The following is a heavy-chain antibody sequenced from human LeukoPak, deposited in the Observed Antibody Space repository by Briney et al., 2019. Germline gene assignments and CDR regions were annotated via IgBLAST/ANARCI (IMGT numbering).Heavy chain of an antibody. Sequence: PSETLSLTCTVSGGSISSSSYYWGWIRQPPGKGLEWIGSIYYSGSTNYNPSLKSRVTISVDTSKNQFSLKLSSVTAADTAVYYCARGIAARYWGQGTLVTVSS. CDR3: ARGIAARY. CDR1: GGSISSSSYY. CDR2: IYYSGST. V-gene: IGHV4-39*07. D-gene: IGHD6-6*01. J-gene: IGHJ4*02.